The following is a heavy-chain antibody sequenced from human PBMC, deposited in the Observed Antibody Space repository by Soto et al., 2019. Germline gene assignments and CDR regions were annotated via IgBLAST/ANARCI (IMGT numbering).Heavy chain of an antibody. D-gene: IGHD1-20*01. CDR3: ARHAVFRNPYYFDY. V-gene: IGHV4-61*08. Sequence: SETLSLTCAVSGGSISSGGYSWSWIRQPPGKGLEWIGYIYYSGSTNYNPSLKSRVTISVDTSKNQFSLKLSSVTAADTAVYYCARHAVFRNPYYFDYWGQGTLVTSPQ. CDR2: IYYSGST. J-gene: IGHJ4*02. CDR1: GGSISSGGYS.